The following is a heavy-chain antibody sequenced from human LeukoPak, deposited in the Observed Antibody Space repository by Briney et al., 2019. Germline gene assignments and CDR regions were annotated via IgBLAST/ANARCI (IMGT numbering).Heavy chain of an antibody. D-gene: IGHD6-6*01. CDR3: ARLSEKLNLFSSSSGFDY. V-gene: IGHV4-34*01. Sequence: SETLSLTCAVYGGSFSGYYWSWIRQPPGKGLDWIGEINHSGSTNYNPSLKSRVTISVDTSKNQFSLKLSSVIAADTAVYYCARLSEKLNLFSSSSGFDYWGQGTMVTVSS. CDR2: INHSGST. J-gene: IGHJ4*02. CDR1: GGSFSGYY.